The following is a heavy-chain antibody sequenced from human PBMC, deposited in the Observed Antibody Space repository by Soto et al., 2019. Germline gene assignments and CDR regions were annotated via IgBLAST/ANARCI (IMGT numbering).Heavy chain of an antibody. D-gene: IGHD3-22*01. J-gene: IGHJ5*02. CDR3: ARGPQPTYYYDSSGYLNWFDP. V-gene: IGHV4-30-4*01. CDR2: IYYSGST. Sequence: PSETLSLTCTVSGGSISSGDYYWRWIRQPPGKGLEWIGYIYYSGSTYYNPSLKSRVTISVDTSKNQFSLKLSSVTAADTAVYYCARGPQPTYYYDSSGYLNWFDPWGQGTLVTVYS. CDR1: GGSISSGDYY.